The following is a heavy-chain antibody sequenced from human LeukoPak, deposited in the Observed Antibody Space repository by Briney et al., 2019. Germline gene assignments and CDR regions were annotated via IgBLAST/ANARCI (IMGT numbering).Heavy chain of an antibody. V-gene: IGHV3-74*01. CDR2: INTDGSTT. Sequence: PGGSLRLSCAASGLTFSTYWMQWVRQAPGKGLVWVSRINTDGSTTTYADSVKGRFTISRDNAKSTLYLQMNGLRAEDTAVYYCARGAIPYYFDYWGQGALVTVSS. J-gene: IGHJ4*02. D-gene: IGHD2-21*01. CDR1: GLTFSTYW. CDR3: ARGAIPYYFDY.